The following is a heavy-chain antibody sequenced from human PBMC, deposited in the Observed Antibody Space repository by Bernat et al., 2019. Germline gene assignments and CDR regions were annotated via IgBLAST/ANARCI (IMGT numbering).Heavy chain of an antibody. Sequence: QVQLQESGPGLVKPSETLSLTCTVSGGSISSYYWSWIRQPPGKGLEWIGYIYYSGSTNYNPSLKSRVTISVDTSKNQFSLKLSSVTAADTAVYYCARGPRDSSGYYYGYWGQGTLVTVSS. CDR2: IYYSGST. CDR1: GGSISSYY. V-gene: IGHV4-59*01. J-gene: IGHJ4*02. D-gene: IGHD3-22*01. CDR3: ARGPRDSSGYYYGY.